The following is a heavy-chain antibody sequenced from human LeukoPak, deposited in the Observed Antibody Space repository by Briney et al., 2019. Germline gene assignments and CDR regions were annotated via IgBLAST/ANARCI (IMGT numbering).Heavy chain of an antibody. D-gene: IGHD3-22*01. CDR1: GFTFSSYA. CDR3: AKEGRMIVVGNYYYMDV. Sequence: GGSLRLSCAASGFTFSSYAMHWVRQAPGKGLELVAVIWFDGSKKYYADSVKGRFTISRDNSKKTLYLQMNSLRAEDTAVYYCAKEGRMIVVGNYYYMDVWGKGTTVTVSS. CDR2: IWFDGSKK. J-gene: IGHJ6*03. V-gene: IGHV3-33*06.